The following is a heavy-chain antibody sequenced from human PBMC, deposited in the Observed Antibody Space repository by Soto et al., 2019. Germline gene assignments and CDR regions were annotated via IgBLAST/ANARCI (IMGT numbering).Heavy chain of an antibody. CDR2: ISYDGSNK. CDR3: ARDKRVDSSGYYSYYFDY. Sequence: QVQLVESGGGVVQPGRSLRLSCAASGFTFSSYAMHWVRQAPGKGLEWVAVISYDGSNKYYADSVKGRFTISRDNSKKPLYRKMNSLRAEDTAVYYCARDKRVDSSGYYSYYFDYWGQGTLVTVSS. J-gene: IGHJ4*02. V-gene: IGHV3-30-3*01. CDR1: GFTFSSYA. D-gene: IGHD3-22*01.